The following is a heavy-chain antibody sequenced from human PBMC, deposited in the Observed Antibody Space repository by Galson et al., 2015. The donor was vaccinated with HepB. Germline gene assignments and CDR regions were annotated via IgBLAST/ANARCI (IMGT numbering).Heavy chain of an antibody. D-gene: IGHD2-2*01. V-gene: IGHV3-23*01. CDR3: IKCRSDRLRSGLDV. J-gene: IGHJ6*02. CDR1: GFTFSTYS. CDR2: INGTGTIT. Sequence: SLRLSCAASGFTFSTYSICWVRQAPGKGLEWVSSINGTGTITKYADSVKGRFTISRDNSKNTLYLQMNSLRVEDTGIYYCIKCRSDRLRSGLDVWGQGSTVTVSS.